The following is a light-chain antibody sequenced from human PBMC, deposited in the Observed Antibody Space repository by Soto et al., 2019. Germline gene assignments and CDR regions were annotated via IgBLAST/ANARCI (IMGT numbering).Light chain of an antibody. CDR1: QGISTS. V-gene: IGKV1-9*01. CDR3: QQLTSFPFT. CDR2: TAS. J-gene: IGKJ5*01. Sequence: DIQLAQSTSFLSASVGDWVSVTCGASQGISTSLAWYQQKPGNAPKLLIYTASTLQSGVPSRFSGSGSGTEFTLTISSLLPEDFATYHCQQLTSFPFTFGQGTRLEIK.